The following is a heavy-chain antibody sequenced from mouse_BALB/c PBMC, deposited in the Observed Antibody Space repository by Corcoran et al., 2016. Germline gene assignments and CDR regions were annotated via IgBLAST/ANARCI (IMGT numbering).Heavy chain of an antibody. V-gene: IGHV1S34*01. Sequence: LVKTGASVKISCKASGYSFTGYYMHWVKQSHGKSLEWIGYISCYNGATSYNQKFKGKATFTVDTSSSTAYMQFNSLTSEDSAVYYCARAPLLLRSLYAMDYWGQGTSVTVSS. J-gene: IGHJ4*01. CDR1: GYSFTGYY. D-gene: IGHD1-1*01. CDR2: ISCYNGAT. CDR3: ARAPLLLRSLYAMDY.